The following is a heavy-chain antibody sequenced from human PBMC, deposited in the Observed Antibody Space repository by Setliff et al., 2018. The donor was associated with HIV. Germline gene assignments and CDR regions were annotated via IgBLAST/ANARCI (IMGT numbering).Heavy chain of an antibody. CDR2: INPSGSNT. J-gene: IGHJ3*02. V-gene: IGHV1-46*01. Sequence: ASVMVSCKASGDIFIDYYIHWVRQAPGQGLEWMGMINPSGSNTAYAQKFRDRVTVTRDTSTSTVYMELSSLTSEDTAVYYCAREAEYRAILFGVLTTTTFDIWGQGTMVTVSS. D-gene: IGHD3-3*01. CDR1: GDIFIDYY. CDR3: AREAEYRAILFGVLTTTTFDI.